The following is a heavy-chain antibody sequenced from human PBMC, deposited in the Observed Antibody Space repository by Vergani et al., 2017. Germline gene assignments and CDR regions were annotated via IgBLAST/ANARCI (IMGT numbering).Heavy chain of an antibody. CDR3: ARGGSTVTTWWRSDY. Sequence: QVQLVQSGAEVKKPGASVKVSCKASGYTFTGYYMHWVRQAPGQGLEWMGWINPNSGGTNYAQKFQGWVTMTRDTSISTAYMELSRLRSDDTAVYYCARGGSTVTTWWRSDYWGQGTLVTVSS. CDR1: GYTFTGYY. J-gene: IGHJ4*02. CDR2: INPNSGGT. D-gene: IGHD4-17*01. V-gene: IGHV1-2*04.